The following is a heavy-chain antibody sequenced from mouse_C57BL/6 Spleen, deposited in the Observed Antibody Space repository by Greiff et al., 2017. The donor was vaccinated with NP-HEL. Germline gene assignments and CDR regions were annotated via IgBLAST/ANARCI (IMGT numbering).Heavy chain of an antibody. V-gene: IGHV5-17*01. CDR1: GFTFSDYG. J-gene: IGHJ2*01. Sequence: EVKLVESGGGLVKPGGSLKLSCAASGFTFSDYGMHWVRQAPEKGLEWVAYISSGSSTIYYADTVKGRFTISRDNAKNTLFLQRTSQRSADTAMYYCARGLVDYWGQGTTLTVSS. CDR2: ISSGSSTI. CDR3: ARGLVDY. D-gene: IGHD3-3*01.